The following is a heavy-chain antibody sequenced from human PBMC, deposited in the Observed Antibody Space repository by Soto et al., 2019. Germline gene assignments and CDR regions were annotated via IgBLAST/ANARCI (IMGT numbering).Heavy chain of an antibody. J-gene: IGHJ6*01. CDR1: GYSFASQW. CDR3: ARVPQSTTRYYDYFSGMDV. CDR2: IYPADSDT. D-gene: IGHD3-10*01. Sequence: GESLKISCKRSGYSFASQWIGWVRQRPGDGLEWMGNIYPADSDTTYSPSFQGQVTISVDKSIRTVYLQWTSLKASYTAIYYCARVPQSTTRYYDYFSGMDVWGQGRTVTVSS. V-gene: IGHV5-51*01.